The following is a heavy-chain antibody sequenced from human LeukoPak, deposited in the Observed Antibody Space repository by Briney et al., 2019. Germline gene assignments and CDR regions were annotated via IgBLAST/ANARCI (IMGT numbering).Heavy chain of an antibody. CDR1: GGSFSGYY. CDR2: INHSGST. Sequence: SETLSLTCAVYGGSFSGYYWSWIRQPPGKRLEWIGEINHSGSTNYNPSLKSRVTISVDTSKNQFSLKLSSVTAADTAVYYCASLLLWFGEYHYMDVWGKGTTVTISS. CDR3: ASLLLWFGEYHYMDV. V-gene: IGHV4-34*01. D-gene: IGHD3-10*01. J-gene: IGHJ6*03.